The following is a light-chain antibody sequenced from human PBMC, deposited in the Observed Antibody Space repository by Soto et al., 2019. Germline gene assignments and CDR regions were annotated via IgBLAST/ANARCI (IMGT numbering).Light chain of an antibody. Sequence: SYELTQPPSVSVSPGQTASITCSGDTLGDKYACWYQQKPGQSPVLVIYQDSKRPSGIPERFFGSNSGNTATLTISGTQAMDEADYYCQAWDSSTGVFVTKTELTVL. V-gene: IGLV3-1*01. CDR1: TLGDKY. CDR2: QDS. J-gene: IGLJ1*01. CDR3: QAWDSSTGV.